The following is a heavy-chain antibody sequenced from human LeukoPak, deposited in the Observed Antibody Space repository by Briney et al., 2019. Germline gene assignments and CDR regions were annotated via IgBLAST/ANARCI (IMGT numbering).Heavy chain of an antibody. D-gene: IGHD1-26*01. V-gene: IGHV4-59*08. J-gene: IGHJ4*02. CDR1: GGSISSHY. CDR2: IFHGGSP. CDR3: ASGLGIGYFDY. Sequence: SETLSLTCTVSGGSISSHYWSWIRQPPGKGLEWIGYIFHGGSPNYNPSLKSRVTISEDTSKNHFSLKLNSMTAADTAVYYCASGLGIGYFDYWGQGTLVTVSS.